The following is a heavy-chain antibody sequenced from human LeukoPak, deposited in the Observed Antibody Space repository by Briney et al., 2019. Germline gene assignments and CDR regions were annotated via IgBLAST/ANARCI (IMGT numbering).Heavy chain of an antibody. CDR2: IYTSGST. V-gene: IGHV4-4*07. CDR3: ARDREYGPGSYYKGFSWFDP. D-gene: IGHD3-10*01. J-gene: IGHJ5*02. Sequence: SETLSLTCTVSGGSISSYYWSWIRQPAGKGLEWIGRIYTSGSTNYNPSLKSRVTMSVDTSKNQFSLKLSSVTAADTAVYYCARDREYGPGSYYKGFSWFDPWGQGTLVTVSS. CDR1: GGSISSYY.